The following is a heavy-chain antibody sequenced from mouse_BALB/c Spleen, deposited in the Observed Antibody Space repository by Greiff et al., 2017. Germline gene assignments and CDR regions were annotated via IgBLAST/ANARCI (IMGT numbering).Heavy chain of an antibody. CDR3: ARRGYDGYFYAMDY. J-gene: IGHJ4*01. V-gene: IGHV1-14*01. Sequence: EVKLMESGPELVKPGASVKMSCKASGYTFTSYVMHWVKQKPGQGLEWIGYINPYNDGTKYNEKFKGKATLTSDKSSSTAYMELSSLTSEDSAVYYCARRGYDGYFYAMDYWGQGTSVTVSS. CDR1: GYTFTSYV. D-gene: IGHD2-3*01. CDR2: INPYNDGT.